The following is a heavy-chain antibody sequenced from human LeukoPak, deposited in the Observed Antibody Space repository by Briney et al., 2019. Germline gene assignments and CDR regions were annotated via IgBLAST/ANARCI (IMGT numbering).Heavy chain of an antibody. J-gene: IGHJ6*03. CDR1: GFTFSTYK. V-gene: IGHV3-48*01. CDR3: ARFNGYYMDV. Sequence: GGSLRLSCAASGFTFSTYKMNWVRQAPGKGLEWVSYITSGSTTIYYADSVKVRFTISRDNAKNSLYLQMNSLRAEDTAVYYCARFNGYYMDVWGKGTTVTVSS. D-gene: IGHD3-16*02. CDR2: ITSGSTTI.